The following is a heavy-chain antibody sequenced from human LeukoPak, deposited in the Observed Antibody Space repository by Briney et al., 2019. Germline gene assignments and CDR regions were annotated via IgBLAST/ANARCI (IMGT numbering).Heavy chain of an antibody. Sequence: SETLSLTCTVSGGSISSYYWSWIRQPPGKGLEWIGYIYYSGSTNYNPSLKSRVTISVDTSKNQFSLKLSSVTAADTAVYYCARLPFYDSSGYWGQGTLVTVSS. J-gene: IGHJ4*02. CDR3: ARLPFYDSSGY. CDR1: GGSISSYY. D-gene: IGHD3-22*01. V-gene: IGHV4-59*08. CDR2: IYYSGST.